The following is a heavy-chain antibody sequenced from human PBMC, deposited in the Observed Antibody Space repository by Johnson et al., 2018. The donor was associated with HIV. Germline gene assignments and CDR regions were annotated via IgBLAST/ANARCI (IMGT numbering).Heavy chain of an antibody. CDR1: GFNFIDYA. CDR3: ARETVTSGAFDI. D-gene: IGHD4-11*01. CDR2: INSDGSST. J-gene: IGHJ3*02. V-gene: IGHV3-74*01. Sequence: VQLVESGGGLVRPGGSLRLSCVASGFNFIDYAMIWVRQAPGKGLVWVSRINSDGSSTSYADSVKGRFTISRDNAKNTLYLQMNRLRAGDTAVYYCARETVTSGAFDIWGQGTMVTVAS.